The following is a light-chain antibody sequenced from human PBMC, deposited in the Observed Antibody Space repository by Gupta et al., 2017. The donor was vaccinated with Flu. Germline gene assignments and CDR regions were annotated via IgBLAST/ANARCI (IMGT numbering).Light chain of an antibody. J-gene: IGKJ3*01. CDR2: GAS. CDR3: QQDDSSIFT. Sequence: EIVLTQSPGTLSLSPGERVTLSCGVSQSISSSYLAWYQQKPGQAPRLLIYGASSRAIGFPDRFSGSGSGTDFTLTIIRRDPEDFAMYYCQQDDSSIFTFGHGTKVDIK. CDR1: QSISSSY. V-gene: IGKV3-20*01.